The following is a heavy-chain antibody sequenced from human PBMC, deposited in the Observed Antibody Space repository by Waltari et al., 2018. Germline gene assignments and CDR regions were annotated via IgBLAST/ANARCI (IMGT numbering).Heavy chain of an antibody. Sequence: EVQLVQSGGGVVRPGGSLRLSCAASGYTFSNFHMNWVRQAPGKGLEWFSHIRRSSDMILYADSVRGRFTSYRDNVKNVLYLQMDSLRVDDTAVYYCVREASGFDPWGQGTLVTVSS. CDR1: GYTFSNFH. J-gene: IGHJ5*02. CDR2: IRRSSDMI. CDR3: VREASGFDP. D-gene: IGHD3-10*01. V-gene: IGHV3-48*01.